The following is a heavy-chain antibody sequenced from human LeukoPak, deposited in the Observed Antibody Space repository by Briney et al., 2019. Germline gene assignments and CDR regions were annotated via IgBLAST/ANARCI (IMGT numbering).Heavy chain of an antibody. CDR3: ARSTVAATVAFDI. CDR1: GFTFSSYT. J-gene: IGHJ3*02. D-gene: IGHD6-19*01. V-gene: IGHV3-21*01. Sequence: GGSLRLSCAASGFTFSSYTMNWVRQAPGKGLEWVLSISSSSSYIYYADSVKGRFTISRDNAKNSLYLQMNSLGAEDTAVYYCARSTVAATVAFDIWGQGTMVTVSS. CDR2: ISSSSSYI.